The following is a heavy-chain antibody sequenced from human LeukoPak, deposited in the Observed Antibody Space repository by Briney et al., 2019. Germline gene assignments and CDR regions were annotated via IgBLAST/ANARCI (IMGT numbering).Heavy chain of an antibody. CDR2: IYSRGDT. Sequence: PGGSLRLSCAASEFIVSINYMTWVRQAPGKGLEWVSLIYSRGDTKYADSVKGRFTISRDNSKNTLYLQMSSLRTEDTAVYYCARGRTVGALYFDYWGQGTLVTVSS. CDR1: EFIVSINY. D-gene: IGHD1-26*01. J-gene: IGHJ4*02. CDR3: ARGRTVGALYFDY. V-gene: IGHV3-66*01.